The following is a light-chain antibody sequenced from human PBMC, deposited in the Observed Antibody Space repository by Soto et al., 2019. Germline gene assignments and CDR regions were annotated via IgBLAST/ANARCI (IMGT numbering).Light chain of an antibody. V-gene: IGKV1-5*01. CDR2: DAS. Sequence: DIQMTQSPSTLSASVGDRVTITCRASQSISSWLAWYQQKPGKAPKLLIYDASSWESGVPSRFSGSGFWTELTLTIRRLQPDDLATYYCQQYNGYSSFGQGTKVEIK. CDR1: QSISSW. J-gene: IGKJ1*01. CDR3: QQYNGYSS.